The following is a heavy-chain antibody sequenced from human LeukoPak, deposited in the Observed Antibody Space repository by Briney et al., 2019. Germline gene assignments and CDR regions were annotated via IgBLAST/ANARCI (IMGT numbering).Heavy chain of an antibody. CDR3: ARDLYSYGSYYLDV. V-gene: IGHV3-21*01. CDR1: GSTFSSYS. J-gene: IGHJ6*03. CDR2: LSSSSGYI. D-gene: IGHD5-18*01. Sequence: GALRLSCAASGSTFSSYSMNSVRQAPRKGLEWVSSLSSSSGYIYYADSAEGRFTISRDNAKNSLYLQMNSLRADDTAVYYCARDLYSYGSYYLDVWGKGTTVTVSS.